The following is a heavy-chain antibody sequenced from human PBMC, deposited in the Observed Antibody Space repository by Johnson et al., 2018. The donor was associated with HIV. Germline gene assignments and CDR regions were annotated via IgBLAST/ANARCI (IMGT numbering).Heavy chain of an antibody. D-gene: IGHD3-16*01. CDR2: ISYDGSNK. CDR1: GFTFSSYG. V-gene: IGHV3-30*03. J-gene: IGHJ3*02. CDR3: ARDPSRLRQSDI. Sequence: QVQLVESGGGVVQPGRSLRLSCAASGFTFSSYGMHWVRQAPGKGLEWVAVISYDGSNKYYADSVKARFSISRDNSKKTLYLQMNSLRAEDTAVYYCARDPSRLRQSDIWGQGTMVTVSS.